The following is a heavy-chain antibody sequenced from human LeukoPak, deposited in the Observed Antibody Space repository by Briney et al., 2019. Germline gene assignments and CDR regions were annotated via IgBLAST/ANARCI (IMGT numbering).Heavy chain of an antibody. CDR2: IYTSGST. CDR3: AREGGSYFGNWFDP. D-gene: IGHD1-26*01. V-gene: IGHV4-61*02. J-gene: IGHJ5*02. CDR1: GGSISSGSYY. Sequence: PSQTLSLTCTVSGGSISSGSYYWSWIRQPAGKGLEWVGRIYTSGSTNYNPSLKSRVTISVDTSKNQCSLKLSSVTAADTAVYYCAREGGSYFGNWFDPWGQGTLVTVSS.